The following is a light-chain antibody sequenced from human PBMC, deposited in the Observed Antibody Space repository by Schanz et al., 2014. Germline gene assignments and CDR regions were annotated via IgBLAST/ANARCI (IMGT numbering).Light chain of an antibody. CDR3: SSCGGSSFLV. CDR2: DVN. Sequence: QSALTQPPSASGSPGQSVTISCTGTSSDVGGYNYVSWYQQHPGKAPKLMIFDVNQRPSGVPDRFSGSKSGNTASLTVAGLQAEDEAEYYCSSCGGSSFLVFGGEAKRPVL. CDR1: SSDVGGYNY. J-gene: IGLJ2*01. V-gene: IGLV2-8*01.